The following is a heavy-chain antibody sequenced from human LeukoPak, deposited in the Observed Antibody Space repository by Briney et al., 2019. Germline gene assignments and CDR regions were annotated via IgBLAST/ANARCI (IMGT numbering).Heavy chain of an antibody. V-gene: IGHV3-21*01. CDR2: ISSSSSYI. J-gene: IGHJ4*02. CDR3: ARVMGRYCSSTSCYVDY. D-gene: IGHD2-2*01. CDR1: GFTFSSYS. Sequence: GGSLRLSCAASGFTFSSYSMNWVRQAPGKGLEWVSSISSSSSYIYYADSVKGRFTISRDNSKNTLYLQMNSLRAEDTAVYYCARVMGRYCSSTSCYVDYWGQGTLVTVSS.